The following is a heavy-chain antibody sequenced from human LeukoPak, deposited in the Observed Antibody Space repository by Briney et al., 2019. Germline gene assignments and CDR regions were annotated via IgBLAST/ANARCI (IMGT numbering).Heavy chain of an antibody. Sequence: NPSETLSLTCTVSGGSISSSSYYWGWIRQPPGKGLEWIGSIYYSGSTYYNPSLKSRVTISVDTSKNQFSLKLSSVTAADTAVYYCARGIWQWLVPGNWFDPWGQGTLVTVSS. CDR2: IYYSGST. D-gene: IGHD6-19*01. CDR3: ARGIWQWLVPGNWFDP. CDR1: GGSISSSSYY. V-gene: IGHV4-39*01. J-gene: IGHJ5*02.